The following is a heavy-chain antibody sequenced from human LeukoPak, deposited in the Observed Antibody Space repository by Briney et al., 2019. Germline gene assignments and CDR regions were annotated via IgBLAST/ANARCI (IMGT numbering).Heavy chain of an antibody. V-gene: IGHV3-11*04. CDR3: ARDQGYFHNYYYYDSSGYYYH. J-gene: IGHJ5*02. CDR1: GFTLSDYY. Sequence: GGSLRLSCAASGFTLSDYYLTWIRQAPGKGLEWVSYITSRGSTIYHADSVKGRFTISRDNAKNSLYLQMNSLRAEDTAVYYCARDQGYFHNYYYYDSSGYYYHWGQGTLVTVSS. D-gene: IGHD3-22*01. CDR2: ITSRGSTI.